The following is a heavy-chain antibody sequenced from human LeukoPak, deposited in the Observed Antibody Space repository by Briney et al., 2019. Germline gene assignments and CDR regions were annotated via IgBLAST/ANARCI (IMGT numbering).Heavy chain of an antibody. CDR3: GREIEGTTDY. CDR1: GYTLSRYD. V-gene: IGHV1-46*01. CDR2: IKPSDGFT. D-gene: IGHD1-7*01. Sequence: ASVKVSCKASGYTLSRYDLNWVRQAPGQGLEWMGVIKPSDGFTSYAQKFQGRLTVTRDMSTSTVYMELNSLRSEDTAVYFCGREIEGTTDYWGQGTLVTVSS. J-gene: IGHJ4*02.